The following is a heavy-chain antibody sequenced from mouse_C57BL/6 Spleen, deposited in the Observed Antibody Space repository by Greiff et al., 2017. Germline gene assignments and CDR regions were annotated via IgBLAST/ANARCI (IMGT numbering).Heavy chain of an antibody. CDR1: GYTFTSYW. CDR3: ARDWDVTWFAY. CDR2: IHPNSGST. V-gene: IGHV1-64*01. J-gene: IGHJ3*01. D-gene: IGHD4-1*01. Sequence: VKLQQPGAELVKPGASVKLSCKASGYTFTSYWMHWVKQRPGQGLEWIGMIHPNSGSTNYNEKFKSKATLTVDKSSSTAYMQLSSLTSEDSAVYYCARDWDVTWFAYWGQGTLVTVSA.